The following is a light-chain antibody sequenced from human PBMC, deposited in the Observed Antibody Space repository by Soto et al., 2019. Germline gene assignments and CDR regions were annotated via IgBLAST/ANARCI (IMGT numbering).Light chain of an antibody. J-gene: IGKJ1*01. V-gene: IGKV4-1*01. CDR1: QSVLYSSNNKNY. CDR3: QQYYSTPPT. Sequence: DIVMTQSPDSLAVSLGERATINCKSSQSVLYSSNNKNYLAWYQQKPGQPPKLLIYWASTRESGVPDRFSGSGSGTESALTISSLQAEDVAVYYCQQYYSTPPTFGQGTKVEIK. CDR2: WAS.